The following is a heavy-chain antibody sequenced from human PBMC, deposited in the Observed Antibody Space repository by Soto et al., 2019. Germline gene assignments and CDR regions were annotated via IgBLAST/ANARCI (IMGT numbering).Heavy chain of an antibody. V-gene: IGHV3-23*01. J-gene: IGHJ4*02. CDR1: GFPFSSYA. Sequence: PGGPLSLSCAASGFPFSSYAMSWVRQATGKGLDWVPAISASGGSTYYADSVKGRFNISRDNSKNTLYLQMTSLRAEDTAVYYCAKVLYYYGSGSWGPLYFEYWGQGTLVTVSS. D-gene: IGHD3-10*01. CDR3: AKVLYYYGSGSWGPLYFEY. CDR2: ISASGGST.